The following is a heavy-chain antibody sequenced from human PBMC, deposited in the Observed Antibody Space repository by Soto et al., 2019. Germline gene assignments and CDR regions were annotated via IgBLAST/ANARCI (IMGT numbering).Heavy chain of an antibody. CDR1: GYTFTGYY. V-gene: IGHV1-2*04. CDR3: ARGKADIVLVPAAPYYYYYYGMDV. Sequence: ASVKVSCKASGYTFTGYYMHWVRQAPGQGLEWMGWINPNSGGTNYAQKFQGWVTMTRDTSISTAYMELSRLRSDDTAVYYCARGKADIVLVPAAPYYYYYYGMDVWGQGTTVTVSS. D-gene: IGHD2-2*01. J-gene: IGHJ6*02. CDR2: INPNSGGT.